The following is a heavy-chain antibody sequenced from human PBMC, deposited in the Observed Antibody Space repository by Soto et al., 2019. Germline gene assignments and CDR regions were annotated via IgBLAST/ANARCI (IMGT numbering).Heavy chain of an antibody. D-gene: IGHD3-22*01. J-gene: IGHJ6*03. Sequence: EVQLVESVGGLVKPGGSLRLSCAASGFTFSSYSMNWVRQAPGTGLEWVSSISSSSSYIYYADSVKGRFTISRDNAKNSRVLQMNSLRAEDTAVYYCARARVSVEGYYYYYMDVWGKGTTVTVSS. CDR1: GFTFSSYS. CDR2: ISSSSSYI. CDR3: ARARVSVEGYYYYYMDV. V-gene: IGHV3-21*01.